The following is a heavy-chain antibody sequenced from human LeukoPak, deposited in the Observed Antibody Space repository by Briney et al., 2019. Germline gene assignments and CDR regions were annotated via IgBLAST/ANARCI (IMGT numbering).Heavy chain of an antibody. CDR3: ASRRYDFWGGYSSWFDP. Sequence: RSSETLSLTCAVYGGSFSGYYWSWIRQPPGKGLEWIGEINHSGSTNYNPSLKSRVTISVDTSKNQFSLKLSSVTAADTAVYYCASRRYDFWGGYSSWFDPWGQGTLVTVSS. CDR2: INHSGST. J-gene: IGHJ5*02. V-gene: IGHV4-34*01. CDR1: GGSFSGYY. D-gene: IGHD3-3*01.